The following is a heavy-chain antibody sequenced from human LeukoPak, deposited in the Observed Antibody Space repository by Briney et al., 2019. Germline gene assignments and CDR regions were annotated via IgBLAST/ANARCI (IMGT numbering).Heavy chain of an antibody. CDR3: AKRHYDFWSGYQNQMYYFDY. V-gene: IGHV3-23*01. Sequence: GGSLRLSCAASGFTFSSYWMSWVRQAPGKGLEWVSAISGSGGSTYYADSVKGRFTISRDNSKNTLYLQMNSLRAEDTAVYYCAKRHYDFWSGYQNQMYYFDYWGQGTLVTVSS. CDR2: ISGSGGST. J-gene: IGHJ4*02. D-gene: IGHD3-3*01. CDR1: GFTFSSYW.